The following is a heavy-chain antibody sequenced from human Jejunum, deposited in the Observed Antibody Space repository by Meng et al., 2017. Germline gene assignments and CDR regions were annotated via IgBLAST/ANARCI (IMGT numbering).Heavy chain of an antibody. CDR3: ARDPEYGAFDV. V-gene: IGHV3-7*01. D-gene: IGHD1-14*01. CDR2: MNSGGSEI. Sequence: GGSLRLSCAASGFTFRNYWMSWVRQAPGKGREWVANMNSGGSEIYYVDSVRGRFTISRDNAKNSLYLQVNSLRVEDSAVYYCARDPEYGAFDVWGQGTKVTVSS. J-gene: IGHJ3*01. CDR1: GFTFRNYW.